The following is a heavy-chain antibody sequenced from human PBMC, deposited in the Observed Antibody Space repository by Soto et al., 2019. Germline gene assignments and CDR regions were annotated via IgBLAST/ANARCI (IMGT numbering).Heavy chain of an antibody. CDR3: ARGTRGVDLDDY. CDR1: GFNFDDYA. D-gene: IGHD5-12*01. CDR2: ISWESGSI. V-gene: IGHV3-9*01. Sequence: GGSLRLSCAASGFNFDDYAMHRVLQIPGKGLEWVSGISWESGSIGYADSVKGRFSISRDNAKNSLYLQMNSLRSDDTAVYYCARGTRGVDLDDYWGQGTLVTVSS. J-gene: IGHJ4*02.